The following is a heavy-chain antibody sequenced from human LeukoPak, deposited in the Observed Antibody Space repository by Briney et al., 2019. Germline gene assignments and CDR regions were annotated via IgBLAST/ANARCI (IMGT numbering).Heavy chain of an antibody. CDR2: IYYSGST. Sequence: SETLSLTCTVSGGSISSYYWSWIRQPPGKGLEWIGYIYYSGSTNYNPSLKSRVTISVDTSKNQFSLKLSSVTAADTAVYYCARGSGDSVVPAAMGGYYYYGMDVWGQGTTVTVSS. D-gene: IGHD2-2*01. CDR1: GGSISSYY. V-gene: IGHV4-59*01. J-gene: IGHJ6*02. CDR3: ARGSGDSVVPAAMGGYYYYGMDV.